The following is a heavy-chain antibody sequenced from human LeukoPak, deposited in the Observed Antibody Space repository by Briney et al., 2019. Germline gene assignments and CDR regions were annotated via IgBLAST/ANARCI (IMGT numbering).Heavy chain of an antibody. CDR1: GYSFTSYW. CDR3: ARLGWVEMPTIYNYFDY. J-gene: IGHJ4*02. V-gene: IGHV5-51*01. Sequence: PGESLKISCKGSGYSFTSYWIGWVRQMPGKGLEWVGIIYPGDSDTRYSPSFQGQVTISADKSISTAYLQWSSLKASDTAMYYCARLGWVEMPTIYNYFDYWGQGTLVTVSS. D-gene: IGHD5-24*01. CDR2: IYPGDSDT.